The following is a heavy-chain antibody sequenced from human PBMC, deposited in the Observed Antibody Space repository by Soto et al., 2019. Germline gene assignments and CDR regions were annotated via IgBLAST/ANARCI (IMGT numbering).Heavy chain of an antibody. D-gene: IGHD3-3*02. CDR3: AKDRPYLALSVGDAFDI. J-gene: IGHJ3*02. CDR1: GFTFSSYG. V-gene: IGHV3-30*18. CDR2: ISYDGSNK. Sequence: QVQLVESGGGVVQPGRSLRLSCAASGFTFSSYGMHWVRQAPGKGLEWVAVISYDGSNKYYADSVKGRFTISRDNSKNTLYLQINSLRAEDTAVYYCAKDRPYLALSVGDAFDIWGQGTMVTVSS.